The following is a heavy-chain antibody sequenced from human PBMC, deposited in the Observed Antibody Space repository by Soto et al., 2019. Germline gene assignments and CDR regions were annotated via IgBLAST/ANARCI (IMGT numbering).Heavy chain of an antibody. CDR1: GFTFSDYY. CDR2: ISSSSSYT. J-gene: IGHJ4*02. V-gene: IGHV3-11*06. CDR3: ARRDDYGSGSYYDY. D-gene: IGHD3-10*01. Sequence: QVQLVESGGGLVKPGGSLRLSCAASGFTFSDYYMSWIRQAPGKGLEWVSYISSSSSYTNYADSVKGRFTISGDNAKNSLYLQMNSLRAEDTAVYYCARRDDYGSGSYYDYWGQGTLVTVSS.